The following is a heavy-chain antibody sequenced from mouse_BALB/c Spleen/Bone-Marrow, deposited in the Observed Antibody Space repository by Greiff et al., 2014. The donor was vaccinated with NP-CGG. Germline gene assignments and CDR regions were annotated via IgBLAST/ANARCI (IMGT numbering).Heavy chain of an antibody. Sequence: QVQLQQSGAKLVRPGVSVKISCKGSGYTFTDHAMHWVKRSHAKSLEWIGLISGYYGDAIYNQKFKGKATMTVDKSSSTAYMXXXXXXXXDSAIYYCAXSGKVRNAMDYWGQGTSVTVSS. CDR3: AXSGKVRNAMDY. V-gene: IGHV1S137*01. D-gene: IGHD2-14*01. CDR2: ISGYYGDA. CDR1: GYTFTDHA. J-gene: IGHJ4*01.